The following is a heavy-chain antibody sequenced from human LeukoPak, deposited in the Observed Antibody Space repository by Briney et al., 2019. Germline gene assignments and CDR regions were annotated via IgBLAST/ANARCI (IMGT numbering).Heavy chain of an antibody. CDR3: AKVSGGGSPVGYFQH. CDR1: GFTFSSYA. J-gene: IGHJ1*01. V-gene: IGHV3-23*01. CDR2: ISGSGGST. Sequence: PGGSLRLSCAASGFTFSSYAMSWVRQAPGKGLEWVSAISGSGGSTYYADSVKRRFTISRDNSNNTLYLQMNSLRAEDTAVYYCAKVSGGGSPVGYFQHWGQGTLVTVSS. D-gene: IGHD2-15*01.